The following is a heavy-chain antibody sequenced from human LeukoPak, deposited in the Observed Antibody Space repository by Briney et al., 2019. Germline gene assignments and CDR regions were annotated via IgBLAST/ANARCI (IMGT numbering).Heavy chain of an antibody. CDR1: RFTFNSYA. J-gene: IGHJ4*02. CDR2: IGGSNGIT. Sequence: GGSLRLSCAASRFTFNSYAMSWVRQAPGKGLEWVSVIGGSNGITFYVGSVKGRFTISRDNSKDTLYLQMNSLRAEDTAVYYCAKAYYYDSSGYYPAPFDYWGQGTLVTVSS. D-gene: IGHD3-22*01. CDR3: AKAYYYDSSGYYPAPFDY. V-gene: IGHV3-23*01.